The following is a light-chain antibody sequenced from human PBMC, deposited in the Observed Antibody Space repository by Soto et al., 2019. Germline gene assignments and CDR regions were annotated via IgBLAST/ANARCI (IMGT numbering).Light chain of an antibody. V-gene: IGKV3-20*01. CDR1: QTVSSNY. J-gene: IGKJ4*01. CDR3: QQYGSSPPT. CDR2: GAT. Sequence: EIVLTQSPGTLSVSPGETATLSCRASQTVSSNYVAWYQQKPDQAPTLLIYGATNRATGVPDNFSGGGSGTAFTLTIFSLEPEDSAIYSCQQYGSSPPTFGRGTKVEIK.